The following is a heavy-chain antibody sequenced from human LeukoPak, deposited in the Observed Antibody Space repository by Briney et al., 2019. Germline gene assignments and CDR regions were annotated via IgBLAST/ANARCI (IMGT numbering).Heavy chain of an antibody. Sequence: SETLSLTCNVSGDSINSYYWSWIRQPPGKELEWIGYIYYSGGTNYNPSLKSRVTISVDTSKNQFSLKLSSVTAADTAVYYCARHTTMAHFDYWGQGTLVTVSS. D-gene: IGHD5-18*01. CDR1: GDSINSYY. CDR3: ARHTTMAHFDY. J-gene: IGHJ4*02. V-gene: IGHV4-59*08. CDR2: IYYSGGT.